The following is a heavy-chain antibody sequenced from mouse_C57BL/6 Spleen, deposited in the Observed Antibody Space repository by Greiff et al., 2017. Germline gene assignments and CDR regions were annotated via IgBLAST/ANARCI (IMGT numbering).Heavy chain of an antibody. CDR2: INPNNGGT. D-gene: IGHD1-1*01. J-gene: IGHJ3*01. V-gene: IGHV1-18*01. CDR3: ESSQYYGRSPWCAY. CDR1: GYTFTDYN. Sequence: EVQLQQSGPELVKPGASVKIPCKASGYTFTDYNMDWVKQSHGKSLEWIGDINPNNGGTIYNQKFKGKATLTVDKSSSTAYVELRSLTSEDTAVYHCESSQYYGRSPWCAYWGKGTGVCV.